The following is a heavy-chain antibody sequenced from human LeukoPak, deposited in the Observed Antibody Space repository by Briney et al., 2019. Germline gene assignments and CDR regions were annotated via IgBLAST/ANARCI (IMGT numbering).Heavy chain of an antibody. D-gene: IGHD5-18*01. CDR2: INHSGST. Sequence: PSETLSLTCTVSGDSVRTSNYYWSWIRQPPGKGLEWIGEINHSGSTNYNPSLKSRVTISVDTSKNQFSLKLSSVTAADTAVYYCARGPRGRYSYGLYYYGMDVWGQGTTVTVSS. CDR3: ARGPRGRYSYGLYYYGMDV. J-gene: IGHJ6*02. V-gene: IGHV4-39*07. CDR1: GDSVRTSNYY.